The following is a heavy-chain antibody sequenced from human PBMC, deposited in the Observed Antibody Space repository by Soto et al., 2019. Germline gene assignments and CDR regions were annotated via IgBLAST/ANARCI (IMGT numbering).Heavy chain of an antibody. Sequence: QVQLQESGPGLVKPSETLSLTCTVSGVSISNYYWTWIRQPPGKGLEWIGYIYYSGTTNYNPSLKSRVTISVDTSKNQFSLKLSSVTAADTAVYYCARQLITWGQGTLVTVSS. J-gene: IGHJ4*02. CDR2: IYYSGTT. CDR3: ARQLIT. V-gene: IGHV4-59*08. CDR1: GVSISNYY.